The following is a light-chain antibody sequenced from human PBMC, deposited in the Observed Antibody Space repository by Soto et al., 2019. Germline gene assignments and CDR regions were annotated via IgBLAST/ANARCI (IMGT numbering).Light chain of an antibody. Sequence: EIVMTQSPFTLSLSPVERATLSCSASQSVSSNLGWYQQKPGQAPRLLIYDASTRATGIPARFSGSGSGTEFTLTISSLQSEDFAVYYCQQYNNWPPWTFGQGTKVDIK. CDR2: DAS. CDR1: QSVSSN. CDR3: QQYNNWPPWT. V-gene: IGKV3-15*01. J-gene: IGKJ1*01.